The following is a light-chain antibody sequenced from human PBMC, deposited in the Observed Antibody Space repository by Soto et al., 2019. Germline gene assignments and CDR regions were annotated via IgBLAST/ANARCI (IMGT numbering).Light chain of an antibody. CDR2: DAS. CDR3: QQRCNWPIT. Sequence: EIVLTQSPATLSLSPGERATLSCRASQSVSSYLAWYQQKPGQAPRLLIYDASNRATGIPARFSGSGSGTDFILTISSLEPEDFAVYYCQQRCNWPITFGQGTRLEIK. J-gene: IGKJ5*01. CDR1: QSVSSY. V-gene: IGKV3-11*01.